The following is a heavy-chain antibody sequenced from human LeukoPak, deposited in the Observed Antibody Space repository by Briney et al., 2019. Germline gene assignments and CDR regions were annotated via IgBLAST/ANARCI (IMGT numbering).Heavy chain of an antibody. CDR1: GFTFSSYG. V-gene: IGHV3-30*18. CDR2: ISYDGSNK. J-gene: IGHJ4*02. D-gene: IGHD3-10*01. CDR3: AKYGSGSSFDY. Sequence: GRSLRLSCAASGFTFSSYGMHWVRQAPGKGLEWVAVISYDGSNKYYADSVKGRFTISRDNSKNTLYLQMNSLRAEDTAVYYCAKYGSGSSFDYWGQGTLVTVSS.